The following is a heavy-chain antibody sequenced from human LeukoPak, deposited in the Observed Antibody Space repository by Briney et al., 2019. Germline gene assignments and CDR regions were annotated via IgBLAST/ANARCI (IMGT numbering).Heavy chain of an antibody. CDR1: GFTFSSYG. Sequence: GRCLRLSCAASGFTFSSYGMHWVSQAPGKGLEGVAVISYDGSIKYYADSVKGRFTISRDNSKNTLYLQMNSLRAEDTAVYYCAKEYASGWVDYWAQGTLVTVSS. CDR2: ISYDGSIK. V-gene: IGHV3-30*18. D-gene: IGHD6-19*01. CDR3: AKEYASGWVDY. J-gene: IGHJ4*02.